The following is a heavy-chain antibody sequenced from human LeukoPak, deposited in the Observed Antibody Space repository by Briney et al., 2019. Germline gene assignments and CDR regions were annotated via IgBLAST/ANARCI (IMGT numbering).Heavy chain of an antibody. CDR2: IDTTSSTI. CDR3: ARDRWIANIFFGAFDM. J-gene: IGHJ3*02. V-gene: IGHV3-48*04. D-gene: IGHD3-9*01. CDR1: GFTFSSYW. Sequence: PGGSLRLSCAASGFTFSSYWMNWVRQAPGKGLEWISYIDTTSSTIYHADSVKGRFTISRDNAKDSLYLQMNSLRAEDTAVYYCARDRWIANIFFGAFDMWGQGTMVTVSS.